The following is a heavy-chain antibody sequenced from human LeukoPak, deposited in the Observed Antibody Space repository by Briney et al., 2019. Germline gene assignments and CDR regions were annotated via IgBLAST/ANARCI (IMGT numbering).Heavy chain of an antibody. D-gene: IGHD3-22*01. V-gene: IGHV3-23*01. CDR1: GFTLSSYA. CDR2: ISGSGGST. Sequence: GGSLRLSCAASGFTLSSYAMSWVRQAPGKGLEWVSAISGSGGSTYYADSVKGRFTISRDNSKNTLYLQMNSLRAEDTAVYYCAKDSSYYDSSGLFDYWGQGTLVTVSS. CDR3: AKDSSYYDSSGLFDY. J-gene: IGHJ4*02.